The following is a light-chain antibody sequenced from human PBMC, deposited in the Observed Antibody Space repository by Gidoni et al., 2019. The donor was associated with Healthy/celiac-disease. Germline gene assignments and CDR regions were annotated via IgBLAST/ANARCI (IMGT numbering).Light chain of an antibody. Sequence: SYVLTQPPSVSVAPGQTARITCGGNNIGSKSVHWDQQKPGQAPVLVVYYDSDRHSGIPERFSGSNSGNTATLTISRVEAGDEADYYCQVWDSSSDHVVFGGGTKLTVL. CDR1: NIGSKS. J-gene: IGLJ2*01. V-gene: IGLV3-21*02. CDR2: YDS. CDR3: QVWDSSSDHVV.